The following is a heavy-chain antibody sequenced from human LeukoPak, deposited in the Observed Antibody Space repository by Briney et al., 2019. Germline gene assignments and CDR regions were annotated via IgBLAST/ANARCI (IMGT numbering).Heavy chain of an antibody. CDR2: INPNSGGT. J-gene: IGHJ4*02. V-gene: IGHV1-2*02. D-gene: IGHD2-15*01. CDR3: ARDRAVVVVAAILSY. Sequence: ASVKVSRKASGYTFTGYHMQWVRQAPGQGLEWMGWINPNSGGTNYAQKFQGRATMTRDTSISTAYMELSRLRSDDTAVYYCARDRAVVVVAAILSYWGQGTLVTVSS. CDR1: GYTFTGYH.